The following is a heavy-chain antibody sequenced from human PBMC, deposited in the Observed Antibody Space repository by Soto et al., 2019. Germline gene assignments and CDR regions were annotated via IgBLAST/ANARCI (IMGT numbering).Heavy chain of an antibody. V-gene: IGHV3-21*01. D-gene: IGHD3-10*01. CDR2: ISSSSSTI. Sequence: EVQLVESGGGLVKPGGSLRLSCAASGFTFSSYSMNWVRQAPGKGLEWVSSISSSSSTIYYADSVKGRFTISRDNAKNSLYLQMNSLRDEDTAVYYCARGGRYYGSGATNDYWGQGTLVTVSS. CDR1: GFTFSSYS. CDR3: ARGGRYYGSGATNDY. J-gene: IGHJ4*02.